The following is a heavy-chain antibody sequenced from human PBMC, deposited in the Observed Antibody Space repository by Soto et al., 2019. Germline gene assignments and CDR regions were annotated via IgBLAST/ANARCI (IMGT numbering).Heavy chain of an antibody. CDR2: IVVGSGNT. V-gene: IGHV1-58*01. CDR1: GFTFASSA. J-gene: IGHJ4*02. Sequence: ASVEVSCKASGFTFASSAVQWVRQARGQRLEWIGWIVVGSGNTNYAQKFQERVTITRDMSTSTAYMELSSLRSEDTAVYYCAAGDDYVWGSPYWGQGTLVTVSS. CDR3: AAGDDYVWGSPY. D-gene: IGHD3-16*01.